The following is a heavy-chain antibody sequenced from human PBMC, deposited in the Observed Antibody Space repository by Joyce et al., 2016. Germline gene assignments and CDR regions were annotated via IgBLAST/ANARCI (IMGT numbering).Heavy chain of an antibody. CDR1: GASISSGGCY. V-gene: IGHV4-31*03. CDR3: ARERGTTYSDTEVGAFDV. CDR2: MYCSGST. D-gene: IGHD2/OR15-2a*01. Sequence: QVQLQASGPGLVKPSPTLSLTCSVSGASISSGGCYWPWIPQHPGKGLEWIGFMYCSGSTYSNPALKSRASSSVDTSKNEFSLGLMSVTAADTAVHYCARERGTTYSDTEVGAFDVWGLGTMVTVSS. J-gene: IGHJ3*01.